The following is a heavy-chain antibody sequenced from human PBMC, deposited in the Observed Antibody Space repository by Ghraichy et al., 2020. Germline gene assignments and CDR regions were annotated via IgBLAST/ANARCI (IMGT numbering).Heavy chain of an antibody. J-gene: IGHJ4*02. V-gene: IGHV1-2*04. Sequence: ASVKVSCKASGFIFTDFYLHWVRQAPGQGLEWMGRISPGSGGKSYAQKFQGWVTITRDTSITTAYMELNSLRSDDSAVFFCARGNYFYSSGDFQYLGQGTLCTVSS. CDR2: ISPGSGGK. D-gene: IGHD3-22*01. CDR3: ARGNYFYSSGDFQY. CDR1: GFIFTDFY.